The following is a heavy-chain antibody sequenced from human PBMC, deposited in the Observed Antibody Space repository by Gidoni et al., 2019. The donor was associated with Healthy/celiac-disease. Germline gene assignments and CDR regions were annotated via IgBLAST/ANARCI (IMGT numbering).Heavy chain of an antibody. V-gene: IGHV3-30-3*01. D-gene: IGHD3-22*01. CDR2: ISYDGSNK. Sequence: GFTFSSYAMHWVRQAPGKGLEWVAVISYDGSNKYYADSVKGRFTISRDNSKNTLYLQMNSLRAEDTAVYYCASDYLNYDSSGYASGMDYWGQGTLVTVSS. J-gene: IGHJ4*02. CDR1: GFTFSSYA. CDR3: ASDYLNYDSSGYASGMDY.